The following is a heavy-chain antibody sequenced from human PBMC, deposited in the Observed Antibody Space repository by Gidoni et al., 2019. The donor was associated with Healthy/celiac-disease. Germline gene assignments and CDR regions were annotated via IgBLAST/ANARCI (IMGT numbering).Heavy chain of an antibody. J-gene: IGHJ4*02. CDR2: INTNTWNP. Sequence: QVQLVQSGSELKKPGASVKVSCQASGYSFTRYAMNWGRQGPGQGLEWMGWINTNTWNPTYAQGFTGRFVFSLDTSVSTAYLQISSLKAEDTAVYYCARGVLRFLEWPNPGVIDYWGQGTLVTVSS. CDR3: ARGVLRFLEWPNPGVIDY. V-gene: IGHV7-4-1*02. CDR1: GYSFTRYA. D-gene: IGHD3-3*01.